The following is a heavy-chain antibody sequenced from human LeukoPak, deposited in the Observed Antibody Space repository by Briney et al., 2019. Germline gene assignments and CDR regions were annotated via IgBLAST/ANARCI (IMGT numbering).Heavy chain of an antibody. J-gene: IGHJ4*02. Sequence: YAMHWVRHAPGKGLEWVSGISWNSGSIGYADSVKGRFTISRDNAKNSLYLQMNSLRAEDTALYYCAKDRGEVAGPGGFDYWGQGTLVTVSS. CDR3: AKDRGEVAGPGGFDY. V-gene: IGHV3-9*01. D-gene: IGHD6-19*01. CDR2: ISWNSGSI. CDR1: YA.